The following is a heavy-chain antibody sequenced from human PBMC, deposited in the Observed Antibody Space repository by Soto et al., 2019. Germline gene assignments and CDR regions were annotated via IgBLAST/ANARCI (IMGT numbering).Heavy chain of an antibody. CDR1: GFTFSSYG. J-gene: IGHJ4*02. V-gene: IGHV3-33*01. Sequence: QVQLVESGGGVVQPGRSLRLSCAASGFTFSSYGMHWVRQAPGKGLEWVAVIWYDGSNKYYADSVKGRLTISRDNSKNTRYQQMNSLRAEDRAVYYGTRGHSRDYFDYWGQGTLVTVSS. CDR2: IWYDGSNK. D-gene: IGHD6-19*01. CDR3: TRGHSRDYFDY.